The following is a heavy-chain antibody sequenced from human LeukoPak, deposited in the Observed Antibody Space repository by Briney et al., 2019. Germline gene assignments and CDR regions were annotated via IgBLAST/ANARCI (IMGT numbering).Heavy chain of an antibody. D-gene: IGHD5-24*01. J-gene: IGHJ4*02. CDR2: IFASGST. CDR1: GGTISGYS. Sequence: NPSETLSLTCNVSGGTISGYSWSWIRQPAGKGLEWIGHIFASGSTNCNPSLRSRLTMSVDTSKNQFSLKLTSVTAADTAVYYCARGSREMATIFDYWGQGTLVTVSS. V-gene: IGHV4-4*07. CDR3: ARGSREMATIFDY.